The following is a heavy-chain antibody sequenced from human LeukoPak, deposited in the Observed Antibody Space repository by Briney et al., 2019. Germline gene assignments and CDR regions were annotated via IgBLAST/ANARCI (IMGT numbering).Heavy chain of an antibody. Sequence: GASVKVSCKVSGYTLTELSMHWVRQAPGKGLEWMGGFDPEDGETIYAQKFQGRVTMTEDTSTDTAYMELSSLRSEDTAVYYCARDLSHDSSGTHAFDIWGQGTMVTVSS. CDR1: GYTLTELS. CDR2: FDPEDGET. V-gene: IGHV1-24*01. D-gene: IGHD3-22*01. J-gene: IGHJ3*02. CDR3: ARDLSHDSSGTHAFDI.